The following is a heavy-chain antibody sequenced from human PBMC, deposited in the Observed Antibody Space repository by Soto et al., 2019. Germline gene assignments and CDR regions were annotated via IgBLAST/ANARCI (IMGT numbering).Heavy chain of an antibody. CDR1: GFTFSSYE. Sequence: GGSLRLSCAASGFTFSSYEMNWVRQAPGKGLEWVSYISSSGSTIYYADSVKGRFTISRDNAKNSLYLQMNSLRAEDTAVYYCATESQTGYQNYWGQGTLVTVSS. J-gene: IGHJ4*02. CDR2: ISSSGSTI. V-gene: IGHV3-48*03. CDR3: ATESQTGYQNY. D-gene: IGHD7-27*01.